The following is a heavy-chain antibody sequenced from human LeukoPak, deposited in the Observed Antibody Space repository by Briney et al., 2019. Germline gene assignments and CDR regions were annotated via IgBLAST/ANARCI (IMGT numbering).Heavy chain of an antibody. J-gene: IGHJ3*02. D-gene: IGHD3-10*01. CDR2: IGTAGDT. V-gene: IGHV3-13*01. CDR1: GFTFSSYD. Sequence: GGSLRLSCAASGFTFSSYDMHWVRQATGRGLEWVSAIGTAGDTRYPGSVKGRFAISRENAKNSLYLQMNSLRAEDTAVYYCAREYYNDAFDIWGQGTMLTVSS. CDR3: AREYYNDAFDI.